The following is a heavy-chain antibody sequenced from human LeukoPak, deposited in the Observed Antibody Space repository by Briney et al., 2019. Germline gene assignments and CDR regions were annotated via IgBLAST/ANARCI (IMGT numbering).Heavy chain of an antibody. D-gene: IGHD3-3*01. CDR2: IYYSGST. V-gene: IGHV4-59*01. Sequence: SETLSLTCTVSGGSISSYYWSWIRQPPGKGLEWIGYIYYSGSTNYNPSLKSRVTISVDTSKNQFSLKLSSVTAADTAVYYCARGRDYDFWSEGAYFDYWGQGTLVTVSS. J-gene: IGHJ4*02. CDR3: ARGRDYDFWSEGAYFDY. CDR1: GGSISSYY.